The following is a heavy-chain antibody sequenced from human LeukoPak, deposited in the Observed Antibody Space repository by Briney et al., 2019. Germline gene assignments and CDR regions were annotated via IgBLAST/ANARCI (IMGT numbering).Heavy chain of an antibody. Sequence: GGSLRLSCAASGFTFDDYAMHWVRQAPGKGLEWVSGISWGSGSITYADSVKGRFTISRDNARNSLYLQMNSLRAEDTAVYYCARSGGYSSGWLPFDYWGQGTLVTVSS. CDR3: ARSGGYSSGWLPFDY. J-gene: IGHJ4*02. CDR2: ISWGSGSI. V-gene: IGHV3-9*01. CDR1: GFTFDDYA. D-gene: IGHD6-19*01.